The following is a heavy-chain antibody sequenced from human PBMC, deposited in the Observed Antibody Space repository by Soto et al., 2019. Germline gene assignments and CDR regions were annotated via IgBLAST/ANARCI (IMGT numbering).Heavy chain of an antibody. D-gene: IGHD2-2*01. J-gene: IGHJ5*01. CDR2: VSGNNGAS. Sequence: ASVKVSCKASGCTFTGYYMHWVRQAPGQGLEWMGWVSGNNGASNPAPKVQGRITMTLDTSTGVSYMALRSLRSDDTAIYYCVRDQKYFRVNGNWFDSWGQGTLVTVSS. V-gene: IGHV1-18*04. CDR1: GCTFTGYY. CDR3: VRDQKYFRVNGNWFDS.